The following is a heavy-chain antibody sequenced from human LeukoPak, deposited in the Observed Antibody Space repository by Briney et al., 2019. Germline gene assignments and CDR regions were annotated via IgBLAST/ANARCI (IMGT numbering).Heavy chain of an antibody. CDR1: GYRFTYYW. D-gene: IGHD5-12*01. CDR2: VYPSNSET. CDR3: ARHRYSGSDTQGFDY. V-gene: IGHV5-51*01. Sequence: GESLKLSCKGSGYRFTYYWIAWVRQMPGKGLEWMGIVYPSNSETRYRPSFQGQVTISADKSISTGYLQWSSLKASDSAMYFCARHRYSGSDTQGFDYWGQGTLVTVSS. J-gene: IGHJ4*02.